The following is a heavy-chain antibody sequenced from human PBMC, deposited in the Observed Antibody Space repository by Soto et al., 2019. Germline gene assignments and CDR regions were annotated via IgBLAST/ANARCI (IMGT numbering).Heavy chain of an antibody. D-gene: IGHD5-12*01. CDR3: GRGRGYRRFVDY. V-gene: IGHV4-34*01. CDR2: GNHRGDN. J-gene: IGHJ4*02. CDR1: VPSFTSYY. Sequence: QVQLYQWGAGLLKASETLSLTCNVSVPSFTSYYWTWVRQDPGKGLEWIGEGNHRGDNTYNPSLGSRVAISVDTSKNEFSLRLTSVTGGDTGVYFCGRGRGYRRFVDYWGQGTLVTVTS.